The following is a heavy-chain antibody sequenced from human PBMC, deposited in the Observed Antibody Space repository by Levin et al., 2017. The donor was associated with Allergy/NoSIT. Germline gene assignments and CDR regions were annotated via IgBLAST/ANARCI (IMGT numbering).Heavy chain of an antibody. CDR1: GFTISEYA. CDR3: AKKQGGTSGFSFDV. V-gene: IGHV3-23*01. D-gene: IGHD1-1*01. Sequence: GGSLRLSCAVSGFTISEYAMAWVRQAPGKGLEWVSVITGRGFNTYYGDSVKGRFTVSRDDSKDTLYLVLNSLRAEDTAVYYCAKKQGGTSGFSFDVWGQGTMVTVSS. CDR2: ITGRGFNT. J-gene: IGHJ3*01.